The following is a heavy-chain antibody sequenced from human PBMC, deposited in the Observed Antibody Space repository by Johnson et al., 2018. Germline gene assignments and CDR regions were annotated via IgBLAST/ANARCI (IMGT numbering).Heavy chain of an antibody. J-gene: IGHJ3*01. CDR3: ATLYGYNSGWGAFDL. Sequence: QVQLQESGPGLVKPSGTLSLTCAVSGGSIGSSQWWSWVRQTPGKGLEWLAEIHHSGSTKYNPSLKSRASISVEKSNNQFSLSLRSVTAADTALYYCATLYGYNSGWGAFDLWGQGTMVFVSS. CDR2: IHHSGST. V-gene: IGHV4-4*02. D-gene: IGHD5-18*01. CDR1: GGSIGSSQW.